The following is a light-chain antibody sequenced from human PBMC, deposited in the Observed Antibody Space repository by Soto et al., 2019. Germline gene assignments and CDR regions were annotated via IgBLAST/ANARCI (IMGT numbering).Light chain of an antibody. J-gene: IGKJ4*01. V-gene: IGKV3-11*01. CDR1: ESVTTY. CDR3: QQRSNLPELT. Sequence: DIVLTQSPATLSLSPGERATLSCRASESVTTYLAWYRKKPGQHPRLLIYDASKRATGVPVRFSGSGSGTDFTLTISSLEPEDFAIYYCQQRSNLPELTFGGGTKVEIK. CDR2: DAS.